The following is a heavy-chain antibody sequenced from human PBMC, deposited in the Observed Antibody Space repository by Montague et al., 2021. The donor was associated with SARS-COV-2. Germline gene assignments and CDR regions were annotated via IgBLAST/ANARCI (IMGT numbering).Heavy chain of an antibody. D-gene: IGHD6-6*01. J-gene: IGHJ4*02. CDR2: IHYSGST. CDR1: GGSISSYY. Sequence: SETLSLTCTVSGGSISSYYWSWIRQPPGKGLEWIGYIHYSGSTNYNPSLKSRVSISVDTSKNQFSLKLSSVTAADTAVYYCAGGREYSILAGFDYWGQGTLVTVSS. CDR3: AGGREYSILAGFDY. V-gene: IGHV4-59*01.